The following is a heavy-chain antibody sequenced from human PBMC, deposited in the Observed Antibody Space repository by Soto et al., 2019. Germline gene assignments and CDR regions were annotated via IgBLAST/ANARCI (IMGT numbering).Heavy chain of an antibody. Sequence: ASVKVSCKVSGYTLTELSMHWVRQAPGKGLEWKGGFDPEYGETIYAQKFQGRVTMTEDTSTDTAYMELSSLRFEDTAVYYCATFKQWLVRGNWFDPWGQGTLVTVSS. CDR1: GYTLTELS. V-gene: IGHV1-24*01. J-gene: IGHJ5*02. CDR2: FDPEYGET. D-gene: IGHD6-19*01. CDR3: ATFKQWLVRGNWFDP.